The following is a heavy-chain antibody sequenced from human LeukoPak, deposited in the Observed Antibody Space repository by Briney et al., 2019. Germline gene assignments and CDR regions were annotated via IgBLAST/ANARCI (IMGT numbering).Heavy chain of an antibody. D-gene: IGHD2-15*01. CDR3: ARDFSPLPEAVVVAATLYWFDP. CDR2: ISSSSSTI. J-gene: IGHJ5*02. V-gene: IGHV3-48*01. CDR1: GFTFSSYS. Sequence: PGGSLRLSCAASGFTFSSYSMNWVRQAPGKGLEWVSYISSSSSTIYYADSVKGRFTISRDNAKNSLYLQMNSLRAEDTAVYYCARDFSPLPEAVVVAATLYWFDPWGQGTLVTVSS.